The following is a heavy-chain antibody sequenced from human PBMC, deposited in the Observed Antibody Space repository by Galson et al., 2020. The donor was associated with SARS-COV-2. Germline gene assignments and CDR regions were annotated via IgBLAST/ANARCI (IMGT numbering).Heavy chain of an antibody. Sequence: SETLSLTCRVSGDSISSSISYWGWIRQPPGQGLEWIGIMYSSGDTHYTPSLKSQVSMSVDTSSNQISLSLTSVTAADTAVYYCLTTQYKTGRGTSWGQGTLVTVSS. CDR1: GDSISSSISY. CDR3: LTTQYKTGRGTS. D-gene: IGHD1-1*01. J-gene: IGHJ5*02. CDR2: MYSSGDT. V-gene: IGHV4-39*01.